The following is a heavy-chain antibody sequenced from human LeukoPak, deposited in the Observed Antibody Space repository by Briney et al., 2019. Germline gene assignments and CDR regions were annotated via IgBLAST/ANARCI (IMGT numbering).Heavy chain of an antibody. CDR3: ARYLGYYYYYMDV. Sequence: SETLSLTCIVSGGSISSGTYYWGWIRQPPGMGLEWIGNIYYSGSTYYNPSLKSRVTMSIDTSNNQFSLKLSSVTAADTAVYYCARYLGYYYYYMDVWGKGTTVTVSS. CDR2: IYYSGST. D-gene: IGHD3-16*01. V-gene: IGHV4-39*01. CDR1: GGSISSGTYY. J-gene: IGHJ6*03.